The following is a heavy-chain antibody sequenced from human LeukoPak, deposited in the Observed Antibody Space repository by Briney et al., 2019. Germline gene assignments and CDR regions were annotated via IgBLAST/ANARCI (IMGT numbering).Heavy chain of an antibody. V-gene: IGHV1-18*01. D-gene: IGHD4-11*01. CDR2: ISAYNGNT. Sequence: ASVKVSCTASGYTFTSYGISWVRQAPGQGLEWMGWISAYNGNTNYAQKLQGRVTMTTDTSTSTAYMELRSLRSDDTAVYYCARLDTVTTMFWFNPWGQGTLVTVSS. CDR3: ARLDTVTTMFWFNP. J-gene: IGHJ5*02. CDR1: GYTFTSYG.